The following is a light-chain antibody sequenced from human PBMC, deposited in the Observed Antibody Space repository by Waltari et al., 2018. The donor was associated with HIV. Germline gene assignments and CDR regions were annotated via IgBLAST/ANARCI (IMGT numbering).Light chain of an antibody. CDR1: SPRSYS. CDR2: GKS. Sequence: SSELTQAPAVSVALGRTVRIPCQGDSPRSYSASWYHLKPGQAPLLVIYGKSNRPSGIPDRFSGSNSGNTASLTITGAQAEDEADYLCNSRDSSGDHVLFGGGTKLTVL. V-gene: IGLV3-19*01. CDR3: NSRDSSGDHVL. J-gene: IGLJ2*01.